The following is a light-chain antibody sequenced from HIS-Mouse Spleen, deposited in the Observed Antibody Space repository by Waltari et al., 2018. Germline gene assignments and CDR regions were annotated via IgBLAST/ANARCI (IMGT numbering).Light chain of an antibody. V-gene: IGKV4-1*01. Sequence: DIVMTQSPDSLAVSLGERATINCKSSQSVLYSSNNKNYLAWYQQKPGQPPNLLIYWACTRESGVPERFSGSGSGTDFTLTISSLQAEDVAVYYCQQYYSTPYTFGQGTKLEIK. CDR1: QSVLYSSNNKNY. J-gene: IGKJ2*01. CDR3: QQYYSTPYT. CDR2: WAC.